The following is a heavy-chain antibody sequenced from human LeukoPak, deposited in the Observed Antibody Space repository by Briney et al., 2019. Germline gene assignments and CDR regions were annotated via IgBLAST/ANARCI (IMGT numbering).Heavy chain of an antibody. V-gene: IGHV5-51*01. CDR2: TYPGDSDT. D-gene: IGHD5-18*01. Sequence: GESLKISCKGSGYSFTSYWIGWVRQMPGKGLEWMGITYPGDSDTRYSPSFQGQVTISADKSISTAYLQWGSLKASDTAMYYCARFRDTAMDRSFRYWGQGTLVTVSS. CDR1: GYSFTSYW. J-gene: IGHJ4*02. CDR3: ARFRDTAMDRSFRY.